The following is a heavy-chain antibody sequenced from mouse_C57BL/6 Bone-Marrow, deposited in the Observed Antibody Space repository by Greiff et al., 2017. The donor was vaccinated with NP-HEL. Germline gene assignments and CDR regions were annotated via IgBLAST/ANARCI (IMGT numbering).Heavy chain of an antibody. CDR3: AREGIITTVVAEAY. CDR2: ISYDGSN. V-gene: IGHV3-6*01. Sequence: EVKLVESGPGLVKPSQSLSLTCSVTGYSITSGYYWNWIRQFPGNKLEWMGYISYDGSNNYNPSLKNRISITRDTSKNQFFLKLNSVTTEDTATYYCAREGIITTVVAEAYWGQGTLVTVSA. CDR1: GYSITSGYY. J-gene: IGHJ3*01. D-gene: IGHD1-1*01.